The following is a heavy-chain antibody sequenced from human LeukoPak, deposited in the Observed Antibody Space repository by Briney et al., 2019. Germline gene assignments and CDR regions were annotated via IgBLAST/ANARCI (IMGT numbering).Heavy chain of an antibody. V-gene: IGHV1-69*05. D-gene: IGHD2-21*02. CDR2: IIPIFGTA. J-gene: IGHJ6*03. Sequence: GSSVKVSCKASGGTFSSYAISWVRQAPGQGREWMGGIIPIFGTANYAQKFQGRVTITTDESTSTAYMELSSLRSEDTAVYYCAREVVTTLYYYYYMDVWGKGTTVTVSS. CDR3: AREVVTTLYYYYYMDV. CDR1: GGTFSSYA.